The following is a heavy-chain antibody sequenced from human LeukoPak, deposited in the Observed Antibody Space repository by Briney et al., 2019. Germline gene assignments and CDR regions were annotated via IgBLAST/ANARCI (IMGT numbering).Heavy chain of an antibody. D-gene: IGHD3-3*01. J-gene: IGHJ4*02. CDR3: ARATDVKRFLEWFDY. Sequence: AASVKVSCKASGYTFTSYGISWVRQAPGQGLEWMGWISAYNGNTNYAQKLQGRVTMTTDTSTSTAYMELRSLRSDDTAVYYCARATDVKRFLEWFDYWGQGTLVTVSS. V-gene: IGHV1-18*01. CDR2: ISAYNGNT. CDR1: GYTFTSYG.